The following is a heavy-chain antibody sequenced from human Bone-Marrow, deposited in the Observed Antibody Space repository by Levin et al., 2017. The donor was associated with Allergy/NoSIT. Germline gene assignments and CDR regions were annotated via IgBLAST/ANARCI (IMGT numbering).Heavy chain of an antibody. D-gene: IGHD6-6*01. V-gene: IGHV4-34*01. CDR1: GASFSGYY. CDR2: INHSGST. J-gene: IGHJ4*02. Sequence: SETLSLTCAVYGASFSGYYWSWIRQPPGKGLEWIGEINHSGSTNYSPSLKSRVTISVDTSKNQFSLKLSSVTAADTAVYYCARGGGSSSFIDYWDQGTLVTVSS. CDR3: ARGGGSSSFIDY.